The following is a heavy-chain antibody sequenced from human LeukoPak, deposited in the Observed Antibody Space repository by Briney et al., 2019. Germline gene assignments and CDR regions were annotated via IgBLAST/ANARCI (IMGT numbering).Heavy chain of an antibody. CDR2: ISSNGGST. V-gene: IGHV3-64*01. J-gene: IGHJ4*02. CDR3: AGGDY. CDR1: GFTFSSYA. Sequence: GGSLRLSXAASGFTFSSYAMHWVRQAPGKGLEYVSAISSNGGSTYHANSVKGRFIISRDNSKNTLYLQMGSLRAEDMAVYYCAGGDYWGQGTLVTVSS.